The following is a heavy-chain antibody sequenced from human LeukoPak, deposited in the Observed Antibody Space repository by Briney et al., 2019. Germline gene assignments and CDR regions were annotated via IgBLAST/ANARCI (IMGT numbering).Heavy chain of an antibody. CDR2: ISSKAYGGTT. Sequence: GGSLRLSCTASGFTFGDYAMTWVRQAPGKGLEWVGFISSKAYGGTTEYAASVKGRLTVSRDDSKGIAYLQMNSLKTEDTAVYYCTSPIRKSNYYYYGMDVWGQGTTVTVSS. CDR3: TSPIRKSNYYYYGMDV. CDR1: GFTFGDYA. J-gene: IGHJ6*02. V-gene: IGHV3-49*04. D-gene: IGHD1-14*01.